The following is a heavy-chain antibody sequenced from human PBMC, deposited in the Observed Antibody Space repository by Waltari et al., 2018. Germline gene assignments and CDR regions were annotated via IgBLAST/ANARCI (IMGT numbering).Heavy chain of an antibody. Sequence: EVQLVESGGGLVQPGGSLRLSCAASGFTFSSYWMSWVRQAPGKGLEWVANIKQDGSEKYYVDSVKGRFTISRDNAKNSLYLQMNSLRAEDTAVYYCARDPLAYCGGDCYSVFDYWGQGTTVTVSS. D-gene: IGHD2-21*01. V-gene: IGHV3-7*01. CDR1: GFTFSSYW. CDR3: ARDPLAYCGGDCYSVFDY. J-gene: IGHJ4*03. CDR2: IKQDGSEK.